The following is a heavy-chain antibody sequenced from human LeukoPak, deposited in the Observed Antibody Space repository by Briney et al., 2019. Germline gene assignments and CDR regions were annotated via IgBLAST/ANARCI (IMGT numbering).Heavy chain of an antibody. CDR2: IYTGGST. Sequence: GGSLRLSCAASGFTVSTTYMSWARQAPGKGLEWVSIIYTGGSTYYAHSVKGRFTISRDNSKNTVYLQMNSLRAEDTAVYFCARDLGTNDAFDIWGQGTMLTVSS. D-gene: IGHD7-27*01. V-gene: IGHV3-53*01. J-gene: IGHJ3*02. CDR3: ARDLGTNDAFDI. CDR1: GFTVSTTY.